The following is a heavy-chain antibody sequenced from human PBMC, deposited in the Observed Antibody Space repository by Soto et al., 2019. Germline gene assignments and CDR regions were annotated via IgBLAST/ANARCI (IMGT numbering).Heavy chain of an antibody. D-gene: IGHD1-26*01. CDR2: ISAYNGNT. CDR1: GYTFTSYG. Sequence: QVQLVQSGAEVKKPGASVKVSCKASGYTFTSYGISWVRQAPGQGLEWLGWISAYNGNTNYARNLQGRVTVTADTSTTPGYMELRSLRSDDTAVYYCARDRGIVIVGGTIPDYWGQGTLVTVSS. CDR3: ARDRGIVIVGGTIPDY. J-gene: IGHJ4*02. V-gene: IGHV1-18*01.